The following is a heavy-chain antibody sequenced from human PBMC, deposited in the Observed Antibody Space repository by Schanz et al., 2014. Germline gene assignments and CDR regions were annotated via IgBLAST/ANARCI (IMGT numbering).Heavy chain of an antibody. J-gene: IGHJ4*02. D-gene: IGHD3-10*01. CDR3: ARDRVSFVRGPLGVD. Sequence: QVQLVQSGAEVMKPGSSVKVSCEISGYTVSALAMHWVRQAPGQGLEWMGWISGYNGDTNYAPKFQDRVTMTTDTSTGITSLELRNLKSDDTAVYYCARDRVSFVRGPLGVDWGQGTQVIVSS. CDR2: ISGYNGDT. V-gene: IGHV1-18*01. CDR1: GYTVSALA.